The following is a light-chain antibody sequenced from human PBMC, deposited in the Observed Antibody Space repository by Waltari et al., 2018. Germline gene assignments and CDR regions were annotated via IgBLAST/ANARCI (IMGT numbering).Light chain of an antibody. CDR2: WAS. Sequence: DIVMTQSPDSLAVSLGERATINCKSSQSVLYSSNNKNYLAWYQRKPGQPPKLLIYWASTRESGFPDRFSGSGSGTDFTLTISSLQAEDVAVYYCQQYYSTPYTFGQGTKLEIK. CDR3: QQYYSTPYT. CDR1: QSVLYSSNNKNY. V-gene: IGKV4-1*01. J-gene: IGKJ2*01.